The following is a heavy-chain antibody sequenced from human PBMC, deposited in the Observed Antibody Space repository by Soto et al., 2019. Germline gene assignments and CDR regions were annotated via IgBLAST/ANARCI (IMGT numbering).Heavy chain of an antibody. V-gene: IGHV3-48*01. CDR1: GFTFSSYS. CDR3: ARVKDDILTGYKYWYFDL. D-gene: IGHD3-9*01. J-gene: IGHJ2*01. Sequence: EVQLVESGGGLVQPGGSLRLSCAASGFTFSSYSMNWVRQAPGKGLEWVSYISSSSSTIYYADSVKGRFTISRDNAKNSLYLQMNSLRAEDTAVYYCARVKDDILTGYKYWYFDLWGRGTLVTVSS. CDR2: ISSSSSTI.